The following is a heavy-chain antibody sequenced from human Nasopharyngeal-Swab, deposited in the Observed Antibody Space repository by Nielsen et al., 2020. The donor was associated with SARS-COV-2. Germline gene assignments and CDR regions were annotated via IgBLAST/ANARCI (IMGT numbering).Heavy chain of an antibody. CDR1: GFTFSSYA. V-gene: IGHV3-23*01. D-gene: IGHD6-19*01. CDR2: ISGSGGGT. J-gene: IGHJ4*02. Sequence: GGSLRLSCAASGFTFSSYAMSWVRQAPGKGLEWVSAISGSGGGTYYADCVKGRFTISRDNSKNTLYLQMNSLRAEDTAVYYCAKDRSSSGLDYWGQGTLVTVSS. CDR3: AKDRSSSGLDY.